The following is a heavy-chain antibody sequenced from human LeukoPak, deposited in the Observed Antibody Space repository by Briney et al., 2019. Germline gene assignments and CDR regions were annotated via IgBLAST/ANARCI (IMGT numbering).Heavy chain of an antibody. D-gene: IGHD1-14*01. V-gene: IGHV3-11*06. CDR3: ARDHSEPGVFFDS. CDR2: ISSSSSYI. Sequence: PGGSLRLSCAASGFIFSDYYMTWIRQAPGKGLEWVSYISSSSSYIYYADSVKGRFTVSRDNAKNSLYLQMNSLRAEDTAVYYCARDHSEPGVFFDSWGQGTLVTVSS. J-gene: IGHJ4*02. CDR1: GFIFSDYY.